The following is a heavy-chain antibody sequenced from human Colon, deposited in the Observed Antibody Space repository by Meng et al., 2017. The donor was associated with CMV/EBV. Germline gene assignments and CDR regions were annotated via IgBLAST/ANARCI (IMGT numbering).Heavy chain of an antibody. CDR1: GGSISSTSYY. CDR3: ARDNPILAPG. D-gene: IGHD3-3*01. CDR2: FYYSGTT. V-gene: IGHV4-39*07. J-gene: IGHJ4*02. Sequence: SETLSLTCNVSGGSISSTSYYWAWILQSPGKGLEWIGSFYYSGTTYYNPSLESRVTISIDLSKNQFSLKLKNLTAADTAVYYCARDNPILAPGWGQGTLVTVSS.